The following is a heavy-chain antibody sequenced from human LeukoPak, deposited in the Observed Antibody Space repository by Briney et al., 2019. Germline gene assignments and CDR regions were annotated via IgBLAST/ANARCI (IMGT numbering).Heavy chain of an antibody. CDR3: AKEMAVVTAIGFDY. D-gene: IGHD2-21*02. J-gene: IGHJ4*02. Sequence: GGSLRLSCAASGFTFSSYAMSWVRQAPGKGLEWGSAISGSGGSTDYADSVKGRFTISRDNSKNTLYLQMNSLRAEDTAVYYCAKEMAVVTAIGFDYWGQGTLVTVSS. CDR2: ISGSGGST. CDR1: GFTFSSYA. V-gene: IGHV3-23*01.